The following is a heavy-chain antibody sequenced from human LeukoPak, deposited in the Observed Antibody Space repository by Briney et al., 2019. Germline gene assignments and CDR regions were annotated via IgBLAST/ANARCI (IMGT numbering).Heavy chain of an antibody. CDR2: ISGGGAAT. J-gene: IGHJ5*02. CDR1: GFAFSSYA. V-gene: IGHV3-23*01. CDR3: AKDFSDSTGYYNWFDT. D-gene: IGHD3-22*01. Sequence: GGSLRLSCAASGFAFSSYAMTWVRRAPGKGLEWVSGISGGGAATYYADSVKGRFTISRDNSKNTLYLQMNSLRAEDTALYYCAKDFSDSTGYYNWFDTWGQGTLVTVSS.